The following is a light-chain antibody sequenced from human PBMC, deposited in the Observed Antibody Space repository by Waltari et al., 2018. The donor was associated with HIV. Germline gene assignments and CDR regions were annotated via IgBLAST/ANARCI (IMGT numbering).Light chain of an antibody. J-gene: IGKJ3*01. CDR1: QNIDNF. CDR2: GAS. V-gene: IGKV1-39*01. CDR3: QQTYSGIT. Sequence: DVQVTQSPSSLSASVGVRVPITCRASQNIDNFLNWYQQKSGGAPKLLIYGASSLQNGVPSRFSAGGSGTDFTLTISGVQPEDFAVYYCQQTYSGITFGPGTQVDVK.